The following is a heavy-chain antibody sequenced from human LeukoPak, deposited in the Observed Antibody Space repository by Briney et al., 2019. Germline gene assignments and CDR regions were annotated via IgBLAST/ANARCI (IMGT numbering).Heavy chain of an antibody. CDR1: GFTFSSYA. D-gene: IGHD2-2*01. J-gene: IGHJ4*02. Sequence: GGSLRLSCAASGFTFSSYAMHWVRQAPGKGLEGVAVISYDGSNKYYADSVKGRFTISRDNSKNTLYLQMNSLRAEDTAVYYCASDRGSRADFPHYWGQGTLVTVSS. CDR2: ISYDGSNK. V-gene: IGHV3-30-3*01. CDR3: ASDRGSRADFPHY.